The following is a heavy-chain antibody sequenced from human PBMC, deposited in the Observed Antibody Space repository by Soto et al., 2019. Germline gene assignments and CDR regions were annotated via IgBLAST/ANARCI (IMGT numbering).Heavy chain of an antibody. CDR3: ARDCGKGYGMDV. Sequence: PGGSLRLSCAASGFTFTNYNINWVRQAPGKGLEWVSYISSRSTTIYYADSVKGRFTISRDNARNSLCLQMNSLRDEDTAVYYCARDCGKGYGMDVWGQGTTVTVSS. J-gene: IGHJ6*02. CDR1: GFTFTNYN. V-gene: IGHV3-48*02. CDR2: ISSRSTTI.